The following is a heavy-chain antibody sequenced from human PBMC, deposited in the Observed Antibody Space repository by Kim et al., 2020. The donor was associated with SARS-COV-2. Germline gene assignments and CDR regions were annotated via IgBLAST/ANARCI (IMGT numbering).Heavy chain of an antibody. V-gene: IGHV3-49*04. Sequence: GGSLRLSCTASGFTFGDYAMSWVRQAPGKGLEWVGFIRSKAYGGTTEYAASVKGRFTISRDDSKSIAYLQMNSLKTEDTAVYYCSSQIVVVVAATPELYDSWGQGTLVTVSS. J-gene: IGHJ4*02. CDR1: GFTFGDYA. CDR2: IRSKAYGGTT. CDR3: SSQIVVVVAATPELYDS. D-gene: IGHD2-15*01.